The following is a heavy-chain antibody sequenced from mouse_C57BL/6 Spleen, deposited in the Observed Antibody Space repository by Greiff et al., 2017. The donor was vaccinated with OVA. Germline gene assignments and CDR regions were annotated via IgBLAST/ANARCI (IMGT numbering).Heavy chain of an antibody. Sequence: EVKLQESGPGLVKPSQSLSLTCSVTGYSITSGYYWNWIRQFPGNKLEWMGYISYDGSNNYNPSLKNRISITRVTSKNQFFLKLNSMTTEDTATYYDAREGDGSAWFAYWGQGTLVTVSA. J-gene: IGHJ3*01. V-gene: IGHV3-6*01. D-gene: IGHD2-3*01. CDR1: GYSITSGYY. CDR3: AREGDGSAWFAY. CDR2: ISYDGSN.